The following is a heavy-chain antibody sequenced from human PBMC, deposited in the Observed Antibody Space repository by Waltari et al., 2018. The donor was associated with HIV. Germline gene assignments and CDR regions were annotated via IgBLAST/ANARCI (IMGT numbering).Heavy chain of an antibody. CDR1: GFTFSSYG. V-gene: IGHV3-30*02. CDR3: AKDQDNWNGIFDY. D-gene: IGHD1-1*01. CDR2: IRYDGSNK. Sequence: QVQLVESGGGVVQPGGSLRLSCAASGFTFSSYGMHWVRQAPGKGLEWVAFIRYDGSNKYYADSVKGRFTISRDNSKNTLYLQMNSLRAEDTAVYYCAKDQDNWNGIFDYWGQGTLVTVSS. J-gene: IGHJ4*02.